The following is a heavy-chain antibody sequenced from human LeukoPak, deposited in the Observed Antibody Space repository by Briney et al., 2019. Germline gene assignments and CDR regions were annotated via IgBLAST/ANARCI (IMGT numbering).Heavy chain of an antibody. V-gene: IGHV4-31*03. CDR2: IYYSGST. Sequence: SETLSLTCTVSGGSISSGGYYWSWIRQHPGKGLEWIGYIYYSGSTYYNPSLKSRVTISVDTSKNQFSLKLSSVTAADTAVYYCARGGGRHYDIFVDKYYFDYWGQGTLVTVSS. CDR3: ARGGGRHYDIFVDKYYFDY. D-gene: IGHD3-22*01. J-gene: IGHJ4*02. CDR1: GGSISSGGYY.